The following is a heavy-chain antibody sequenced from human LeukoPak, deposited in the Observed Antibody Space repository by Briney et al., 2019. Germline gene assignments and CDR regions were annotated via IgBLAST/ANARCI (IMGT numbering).Heavy chain of an antibody. CDR1: GGSFSGYY. J-gene: IGHJ3*02. D-gene: IGHD1-20*01. Sequence: PSETLSLTCAVYGGSFSGYYWSWLRQPPGKGLEWIGEISHSGSTNYNPSLKSRVTISVDTSKNQFSLKLSSVTAADTAVYYCARWRYNGNLRDAFDIWGQGTMVTVSS. CDR2: ISHSGST. V-gene: IGHV4-34*01. CDR3: ARWRYNGNLRDAFDI.